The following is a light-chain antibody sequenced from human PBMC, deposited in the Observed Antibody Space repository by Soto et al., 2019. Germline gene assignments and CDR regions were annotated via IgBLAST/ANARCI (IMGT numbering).Light chain of an antibody. J-gene: IGKJ3*01. CDR2: GAS. Sequence: DIQMTQYPSSLSASVGDRVTVTCRASQGISNFLAWYQQKPGKVPKVLIYGASTLQSGVASRFSGSGFGTEFTLTISSLQPEDVATYYCQKYSSAPFTFGPGTKVDIK. CDR3: QKYSSAPFT. CDR1: QGISNF. V-gene: IGKV1-27*01.